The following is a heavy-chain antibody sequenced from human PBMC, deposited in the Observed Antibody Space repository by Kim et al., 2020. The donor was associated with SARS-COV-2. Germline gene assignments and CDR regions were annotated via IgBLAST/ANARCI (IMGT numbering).Heavy chain of an antibody. D-gene: IGHD6-25*01. CDR3: ARRMTSGWYFDN. Sequence: NYNPSLKSRLTISVDTSKKQFSLNLSSVTAADTAVYYCARRMTSGWYFDNWGQGTLVSVSS. V-gene: IGHV4-61*07. J-gene: IGHJ4*02.